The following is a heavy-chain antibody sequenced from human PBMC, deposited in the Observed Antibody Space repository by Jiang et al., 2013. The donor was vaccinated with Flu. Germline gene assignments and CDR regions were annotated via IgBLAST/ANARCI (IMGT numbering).Heavy chain of an antibody. V-gene: IGHV4-34*01. CDR3: ARGGDFDWPFFDY. J-gene: IGHJ4*02. Sequence: CAVYGGSFSGYYWSWIRQPPGKGWSGLGKSIIVEAPTYNPSLKSRVTISVDTSKNQFSLKLSSVTAADTAVYYCARGGDFDWPFFDYWGQGTLVTVSS. CDR2: SIIVEAP. D-gene: IGHD3-9*01. CDR1: GGSFSGYY.